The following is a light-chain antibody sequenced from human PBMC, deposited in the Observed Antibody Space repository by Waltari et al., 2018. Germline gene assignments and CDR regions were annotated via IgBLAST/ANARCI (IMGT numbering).Light chain of an antibody. CDR1: ATDIGGYNY. Sequence: QSALTQPASVSGSPGQSITISCTRTATDIGGYNYVSWYQQHPGKAPKLVIFDVSSRPSGISYRFSASKFGNTASLTISGLQPDDEADYYCCSFTSSSTWVFGGGTKLTVL. CDR3: CSFTSSSTWV. V-gene: IGLV2-14*03. J-gene: IGLJ3*02. CDR2: DVS.